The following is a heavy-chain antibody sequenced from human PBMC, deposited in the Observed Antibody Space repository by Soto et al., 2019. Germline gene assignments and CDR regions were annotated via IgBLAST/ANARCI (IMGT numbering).Heavy chain of an antibody. V-gene: IGHV4-34*01. J-gene: IGHJ5*02. CDR3: AKRTYLSGYQTKWFDP. CDR2: INHSGST. D-gene: IGHD3-22*01. Sequence: SETLSLTCAVYGGSFSGYYWSGIRQPPGKGLEWIGEINHSGSTNYNPSLKSRVTISVDTSKNQFSLKLSSVTAADTAVYYCAKRTYLSGYQTKWFDPWGQGTLVTVSS. CDR1: GGSFSGYY.